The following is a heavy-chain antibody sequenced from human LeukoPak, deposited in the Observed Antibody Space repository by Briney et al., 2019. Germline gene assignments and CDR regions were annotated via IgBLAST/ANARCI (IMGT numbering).Heavy chain of an antibody. J-gene: IGHJ4*02. V-gene: IGHV4-61*01. Sequence: SETLSLTCTVSGGSVSSDSYFWTWIRQPPGKGLEWIGYIYYSGSTNYNPSLKSRVTISLDTSKSQISLKLSPVTAADTAVYYCARGQRRLQDYWGQGTLVTVSS. CDR3: ARGQRRLQDY. CDR2: IYYSGST. CDR1: GGSVSSDSYF.